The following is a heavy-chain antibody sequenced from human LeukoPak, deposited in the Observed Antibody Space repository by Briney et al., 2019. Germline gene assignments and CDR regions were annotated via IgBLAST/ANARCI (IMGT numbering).Heavy chain of an antibody. CDR3: ARGTNSALDY. J-gene: IGHJ4*02. D-gene: IGHD2-21*01. Sequence: SQTLSLTCDISGDSVSSNSVLWNWIRQSPSRGLEWLGRTYYRSKWYSEYAVSVKSRITITPDTSKNQLFLQLNSVTPEDTAVYYCARGTNSALDYWGQGTLVTVFS. V-gene: IGHV6-1*01. CDR2: TYYRSKWYS. CDR1: GDSVSSNSVL.